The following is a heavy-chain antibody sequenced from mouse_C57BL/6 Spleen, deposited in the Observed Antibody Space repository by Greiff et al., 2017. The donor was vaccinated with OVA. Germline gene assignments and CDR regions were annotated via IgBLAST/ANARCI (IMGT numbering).Heavy chain of an antibody. CDR2: ILPGSGST. Sequence: QVQLKESGAELMKPGASVKLSCKATGYTFTGYWIEWVKQRPGHGLEWIGEILPGSGSTNYNEKFKGKATFTADTSSNTAYMQLSSLTTEDSAIYYCARGFEGYDYDDYYAMDYWGQGTSVTVSS. J-gene: IGHJ4*01. D-gene: IGHD2-4*01. CDR3: ARGFEGYDYDDYYAMDY. V-gene: IGHV1-9*01. CDR1: GYTFTGYW.